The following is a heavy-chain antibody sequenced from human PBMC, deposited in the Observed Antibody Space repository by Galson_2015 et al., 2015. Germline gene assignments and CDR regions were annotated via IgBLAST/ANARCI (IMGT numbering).Heavy chain of an antibody. D-gene: IGHD6-13*01. Sequence: SLRLSCAASGFTVSSNYMSWVRQAPGKGLEWVSVIYSGGSTYYADSVKGRFTISRDNSKNTLYLQMNSLRAEDTAVYYCARVLAAAGTGDYWGQGTLVTVSS. CDR2: IYSGGST. V-gene: IGHV3-53*05. CDR3: ARVLAAAGTGDY. CDR1: GFTVSSNY. J-gene: IGHJ4*02.